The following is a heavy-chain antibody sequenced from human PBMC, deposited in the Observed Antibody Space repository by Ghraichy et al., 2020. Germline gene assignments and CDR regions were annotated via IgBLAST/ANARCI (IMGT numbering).Heavy chain of an antibody. CDR2: ISGSGGST. V-gene: IGHV3-23*01. CDR1: GFTFSSYA. CDR3: AKDLGPFDAFDI. Sequence: GESLNISCAASGFTFSSYAMSWVRQAPGKGLEWVSAISGSGGSTYYADSVKGRFTISRDNSKNTLYLQMNSLRAEDTAVYYCAKDLGPFDAFDIWGQGTMVTVSS. J-gene: IGHJ3*02.